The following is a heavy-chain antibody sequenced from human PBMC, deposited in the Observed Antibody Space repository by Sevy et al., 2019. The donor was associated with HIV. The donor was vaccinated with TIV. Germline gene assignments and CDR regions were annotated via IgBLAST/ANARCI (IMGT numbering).Heavy chain of an antibody. CDR1: GGSISSGDYY. Sequence: SETLSLTCTVSGGSISSGDYYWSWIRQSPGKGLEWIGYIYYSGSTYYNPSLKSRVTISVDTSKNQFSLKMGSVTAADTAVYYCARGEEEMATITRGFYYYGMDVWGQGTTVTVSS. D-gene: IGHD5-12*01. J-gene: IGHJ6*02. CDR2: IYYSGST. V-gene: IGHV4-30-4*01. CDR3: ARGEEEMATITRGFYYYGMDV.